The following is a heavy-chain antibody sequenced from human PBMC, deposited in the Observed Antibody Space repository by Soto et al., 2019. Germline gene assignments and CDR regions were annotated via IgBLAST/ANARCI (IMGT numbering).Heavy chain of an antibody. CDR3: ARVRGTAGKRYFDY. Sequence: PETLSLTCTVSGGSMIAYYWNWMRQPPGKGLQWIGYTYYSGSTTYNPSLKSRVTISVDSSKNQFSLKLDSVTPADTAVYYCARVRGTAGKRYFDYWGPGTLVTVS. V-gene: IGHV4-59*01. CDR2: TYYSGST. J-gene: IGHJ4*02. D-gene: IGHD6-13*01. CDR1: GGSMIAYY.